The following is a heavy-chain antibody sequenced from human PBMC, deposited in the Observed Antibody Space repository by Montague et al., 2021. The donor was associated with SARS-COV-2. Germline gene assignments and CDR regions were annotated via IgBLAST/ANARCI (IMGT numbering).Heavy chain of an antibody. Sequence: TLSLTCTVSGGSISSGSYYWSWIWQPAGKGLEWIGRIYTSGSTNYNPSLKSRVTMPVDTSKNQFSLELRSVTAADTAVYYCARLGFVELWLNLGWFDPWGQGTLVTVSS. D-gene: IGHD3-16*02. CDR1: GGSISSGSYY. CDR2: IYTSGST. V-gene: IGHV4-61*02. CDR3: ARLGFVELWLNLGWFDP. J-gene: IGHJ5*02.